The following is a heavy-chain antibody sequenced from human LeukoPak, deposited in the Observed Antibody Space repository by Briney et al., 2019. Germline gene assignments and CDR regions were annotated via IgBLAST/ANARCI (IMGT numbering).Heavy chain of an antibody. CDR3: ARGGLTIFGVEALYYYYSMDV. D-gene: IGHD3-3*01. Sequence: ASVKVSCKASGYTFTSYDINWVRQATGQGLEWMGWMNPNSGNTGYAQKLQGRVTMTRNTSISTAYMALSSLRSEDTAVYYCARGGLTIFGVEALYYYYSMDVWGKGTTGTASS. CDR1: GYTFTSYD. V-gene: IGHV1-8*01. J-gene: IGHJ6*03. CDR2: MNPNSGNT.